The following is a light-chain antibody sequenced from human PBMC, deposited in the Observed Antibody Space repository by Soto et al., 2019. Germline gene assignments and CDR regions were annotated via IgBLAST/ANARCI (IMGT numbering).Light chain of an antibody. CDR3: QQYHTFWT. CDR1: QTINNS. CDR2: DVS. Sequence: DIQMTQSPSTLSASVGDRVTIACRASQTINNSLAWYQQKPGKAPKLLIYDVSSLESGVPSKFSGSGSGTEFTLTISSLQPGDFATYYCQQYHTFWTFGQGTKVDI. J-gene: IGKJ1*01. V-gene: IGKV1-5*01.